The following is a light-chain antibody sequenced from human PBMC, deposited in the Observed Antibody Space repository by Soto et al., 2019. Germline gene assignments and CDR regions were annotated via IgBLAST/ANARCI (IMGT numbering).Light chain of an antibody. CDR2: GAS. CDR1: QSVSSRY. V-gene: IGKV3-20*01. J-gene: IGKJ1*01. CDR3: QQYCSSPRWT. Sequence: EIVLTQSPGPLSLSAGERATLSCRASQSVSSRYLAWYQQTPGQAPRLLIYGASSRATGIPDRFSGSGSVTDSTLTISSLVPEDDAVYYCQQYCSSPRWTFGQGTKVYIK.